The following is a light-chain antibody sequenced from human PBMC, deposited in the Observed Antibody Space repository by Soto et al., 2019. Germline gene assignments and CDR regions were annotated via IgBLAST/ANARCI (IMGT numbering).Light chain of an antibody. CDR3: SSYTSSSTLV. CDR1: SSDVGDYKY. Sequence: QSALTQPASVSGSPGQLITISCTGTSSDVGDYKYVSWYQQHPGKAPKLMIYDVTNRPSGVSNRFSGSKSGNTASLTISGLQAEDEADYYCSSYTSSSTLVFGGGTKLTVL. V-gene: IGLV2-14*01. J-gene: IGLJ2*01. CDR2: DVT.